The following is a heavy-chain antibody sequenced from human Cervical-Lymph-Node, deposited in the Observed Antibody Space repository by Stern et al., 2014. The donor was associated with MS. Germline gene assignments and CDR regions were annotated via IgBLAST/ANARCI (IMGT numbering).Heavy chain of an antibody. CDR3: ARHIGSSGLYGMDV. CDR1: GGSISSSSDY. CDR2: IYYSGSS. V-gene: IGHV4-39*01. Sequence: VQLVESGPGLVKPSETLSLTCTVSGGSISSSSDYWGWIRQPPGKGLEWIGGIYYSGSSYYNPSLKSRVTISVDTAKNQFYLKLSSVTAADTAVYYCARHIGSSGLYGMDVWGQGTTVTVSS. D-gene: IGHD6-19*01. J-gene: IGHJ6*02.